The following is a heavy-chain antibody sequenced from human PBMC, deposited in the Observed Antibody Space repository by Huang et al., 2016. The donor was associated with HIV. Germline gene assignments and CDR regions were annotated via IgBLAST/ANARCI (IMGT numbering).Heavy chain of an antibody. CDR2: FDSEICET. CDR1: EYTLTELS. CDR3: ATGFDVFFDF. J-gene: IGHJ4*02. Sequence: QVQLVQSRAEVKKPGASVKVSCKVSEYTLTELSIHWVRQPPVQGLEWMGGFDSEICETIYAQKVQGRVTMTEDTSTETAFMELSGLRPEDTAVYYCATGFDVFFDFWGQGTLVTVSS. V-gene: IGHV1-24*01. D-gene: IGHD3-9*01.